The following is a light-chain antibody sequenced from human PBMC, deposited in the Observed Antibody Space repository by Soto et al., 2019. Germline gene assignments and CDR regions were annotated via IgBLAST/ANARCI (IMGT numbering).Light chain of an antibody. CDR3: QHRANVVS. J-gene: IGKJ4*01. CDR2: DTF. CDR1: QSVSNY. V-gene: IGKV3-11*01. Sequence: EIVSTQSPATLSLSPGDRATLSCRASQSVSNYLAWYQQKPGQVPKLLIYDTFHRAPGIPVRFSGSGFGTDFTLTISSLESDDFAVYYCQHRANVVSFGGGTKMEIK.